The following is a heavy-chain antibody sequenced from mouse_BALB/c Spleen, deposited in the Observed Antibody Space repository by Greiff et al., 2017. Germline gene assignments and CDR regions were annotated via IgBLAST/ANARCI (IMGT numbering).Heavy chain of an antibody. J-gene: IGHJ1*01. CDR2: IYPYNGGT. V-gene: IGHV1S29*02. CDR1: GYTFTDYN. Sequence: VQLKESGPELVKPGASVKISCKASGYTFTDYNMHWVKQSHGKSLEWIGYIYPYNGGTGYNQKFKSKATLTVDNSSSTAYMELRSLTSEDSAVYYCARGIYDGYYWYFDVWGAGTTVTVSS. D-gene: IGHD2-3*01. CDR3: ARGIYDGYYWYFDV.